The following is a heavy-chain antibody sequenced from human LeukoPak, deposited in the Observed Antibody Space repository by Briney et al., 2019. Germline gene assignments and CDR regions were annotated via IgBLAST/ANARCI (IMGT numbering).Heavy chain of an antibody. CDR2: IYYSRNT. CDR3: ARAKGEYHDSSGYLDD. V-gene: IGHV4-59*01. Sequence: PESLSLTCTVSGGSISTYYWSCIRQPPGEGVWWGGYIYYSRNTNFNPALKGRVTMSVDTSKNQFSLKLSSVTAADTAVYYCARAKGEYHDSSGYLDDWGQGTLVTVSS. CDR1: GGSISTYY. J-gene: IGHJ4*02. D-gene: IGHD3-22*01.